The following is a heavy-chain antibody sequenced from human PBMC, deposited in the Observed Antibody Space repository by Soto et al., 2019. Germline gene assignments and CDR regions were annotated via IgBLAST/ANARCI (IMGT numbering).Heavy chain of an antibody. V-gene: IGHV3-13*01. CDR3: ARARIALAGASYYYYYGIDV. D-gene: IGHD6-13*01. CDR1: GFTFSSYD. Sequence: PGGSLRLSCAASGFTFSSYDMHWVRQATGKGLEWVSAIGTAGDTYYPGSVKGRFTISRENAKNSLYLQMNSLRAEDTAVYYCARARIALAGASYYYYYGIDVRAQGTTVTGSS. CDR2: IGTAGDT. J-gene: IGHJ6*02.